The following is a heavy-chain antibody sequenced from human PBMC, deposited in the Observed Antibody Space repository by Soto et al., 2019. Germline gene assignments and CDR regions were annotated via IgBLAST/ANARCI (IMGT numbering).Heavy chain of an antibody. J-gene: IGHJ4*02. CDR2: FGSSGNK. CDR3: AKRGEKTGRNFDC. CDR1: GFTFSNYG. V-gene: IGHV3-23*01. Sequence: SLRLSCAASGFTFSNYGMSWVRQAPGKLLEWVSTFGSSGNKYYADSGKGRLTISRDNSRNPLYLQISSLRAEDTAIYYCAKRGEKTGRNFDCWGQGTLVTVSS. D-gene: IGHD3-10*01.